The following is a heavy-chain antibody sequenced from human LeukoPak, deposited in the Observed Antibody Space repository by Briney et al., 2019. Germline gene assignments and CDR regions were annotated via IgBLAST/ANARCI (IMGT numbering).Heavy chain of an antibody. CDR3: ARGIVEGYSYGWFYYMDV. J-gene: IGHJ6*03. CDR1: GGSISSYY. D-gene: IGHD5-18*01. CDR2: IFRSGST. V-gene: IGHV4-59*01. Sequence: PSETLSLTCTVSGGSISSYYWSWIRQPPGKGMEWIGYIFRSGSTNYNPSLKSRVTISVDTSKNHFSLNLGSVTAADTAVYYCARGIVEGYSYGWFYYMDVWGKGTTVTVSS.